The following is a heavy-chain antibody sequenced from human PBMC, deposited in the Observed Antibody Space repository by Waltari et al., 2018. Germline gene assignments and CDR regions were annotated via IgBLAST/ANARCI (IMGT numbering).Heavy chain of an antibody. V-gene: IGHV4-4*07. CDR2: IYTSGST. Sequence: QVQLQESGPGLVKPSETLSLTCTVSGGSISSYYWSWIRQPAGKGLEWIGRIYTSGSTNYNPSLKSRVTMTRDTSISTAYMELSRLRSDDTAVYYCARDRVGATNYWGQGTLVTVSS. D-gene: IGHD1-26*01. CDR3: ARDRVGATNY. CDR1: GGSISSYY. J-gene: IGHJ4*02.